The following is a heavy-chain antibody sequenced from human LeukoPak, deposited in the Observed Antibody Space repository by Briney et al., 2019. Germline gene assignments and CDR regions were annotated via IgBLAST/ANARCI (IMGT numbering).Heavy chain of an antibody. V-gene: IGHV3-30*03. CDR3: ARDPAAMVPH. CDR2: ISYDGSNK. D-gene: IGHD5-18*01. Sequence: GGSLRLSCAASGFTFSSYGMHWVRQAPGKGLEWVAVISYDGSNKYYADSVKGRFAISRDNSKNTLYLQMNSLRAEDTAVYYCARDPAAMVPHWGQGTLVTVSS. J-gene: IGHJ4*02. CDR1: GFTFSSYG.